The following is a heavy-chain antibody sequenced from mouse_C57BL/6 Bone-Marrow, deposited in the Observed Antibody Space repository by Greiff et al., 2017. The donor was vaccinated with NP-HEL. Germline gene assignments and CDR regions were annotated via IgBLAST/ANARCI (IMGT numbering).Heavy chain of an antibody. CDR3: TSCYGSSPCWYFDV. CDR2: IDPENGDT. Sequence: VQLQQSGAELVRPGASVKLSCTASGFNIKDDYMHWVKQRPEQGLEWIGWIDPENGDTEYASKFQGKATITANTSSNTAYLQLRNLTSEDTAVYDCTSCYGSSPCWYFDVWGTGTTVTVSS. CDR1: GFNIKDDY. D-gene: IGHD1-1*01. J-gene: IGHJ1*03. V-gene: IGHV14-4*01.